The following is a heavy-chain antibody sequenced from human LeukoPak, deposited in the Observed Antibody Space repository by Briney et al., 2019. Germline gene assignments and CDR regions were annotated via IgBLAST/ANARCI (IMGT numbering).Heavy chain of an antibody. J-gene: IGHJ5*02. D-gene: IGHD2-2*01. CDR3: AHSGSVPAANYNWFDP. V-gene: IGHV2-5*01. CDR2: TYWNNDK. CDR1: GFSLSTIGVG. Sequence: ESGPTLVKPTQTLTLTCTFSGFSLSTIGVGVSWIRQPPGKALEWLAVTYWNNDKSYSPSLKSRLTITKDTSKNQVVLTMTNMDPVDTATYYCAHSGSVPAANYNWFDPWGQGTLVTVSS.